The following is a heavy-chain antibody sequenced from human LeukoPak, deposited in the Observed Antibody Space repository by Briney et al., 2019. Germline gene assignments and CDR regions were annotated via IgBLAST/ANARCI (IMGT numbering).Heavy chain of an antibody. CDR1: GFTFSSYG. V-gene: IGHV3-23*01. CDR3: AKGSVVTFDI. J-gene: IGHJ3*02. Sequence: GGSLRLSCAASGFTFSSYGMSWVRQAPGKGLEWVSAISGSGGRTYYADSVKGRFTISRDNSKNMLYLQMTSLRADDKAVYYCAKGSVVTFDIWGQGTMVTVSS. D-gene: IGHD2-15*01. CDR2: ISGSGGRT.